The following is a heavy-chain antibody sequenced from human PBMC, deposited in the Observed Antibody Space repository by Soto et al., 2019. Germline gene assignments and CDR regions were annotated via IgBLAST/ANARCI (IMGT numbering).Heavy chain of an antibody. CDR2: ITAGGGST. D-gene: IGHD6-19*01. CDR3: AKDRGGSGWRFDY. CDR1: GFTFGSYA. Sequence: PVGSLRLSCAASGFTFGSYAMSWVRQAPGRGLEWVSAITAGGGSTYYADSVKGRLTISRDNSKNTLYLQMNSLRVEDTAVYYCAKDRGGSGWRFDYWGQGTLVTVSS. V-gene: IGHV3-23*01. J-gene: IGHJ4*02.